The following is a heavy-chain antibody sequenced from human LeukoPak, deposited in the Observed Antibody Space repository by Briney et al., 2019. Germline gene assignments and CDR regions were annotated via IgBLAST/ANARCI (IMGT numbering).Heavy chain of an antibody. V-gene: IGHV3-23*01. J-gene: IGHJ5*02. CDR1: GFTFSSYA. D-gene: IGHD3-10*01. CDR3: AKDMAFLFRYP. CDR2: IVSDGYKA. Sequence: GGSLRLSCAASGFTFSSYAMNWVRQAPGKGLEWVSTIVSDGYKAYYADSVKGRFAISRDNSKNTLYLQMNNLRVEDTAVYYCAKDMAFLFRYPWGQGTLVTVSS.